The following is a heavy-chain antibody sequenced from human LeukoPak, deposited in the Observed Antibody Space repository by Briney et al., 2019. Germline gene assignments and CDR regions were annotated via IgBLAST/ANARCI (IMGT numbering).Heavy chain of an antibody. CDR1: GFTFDDYA. Sequence: PGGSLRLSCAASGFTFDDYAMSWVRQAPGKGLEWDSGINWNGGSTDYADSVKGRFTISRDDAKNSLYLQMNSLRAEDTALYYSARGRKIYSNSVFDYWGQGTLVTVSS. D-gene: IGHD4-11*01. J-gene: IGHJ4*02. V-gene: IGHV3-20*04. CDR3: ARGRKIYSNSVFDY. CDR2: INWNGGST.